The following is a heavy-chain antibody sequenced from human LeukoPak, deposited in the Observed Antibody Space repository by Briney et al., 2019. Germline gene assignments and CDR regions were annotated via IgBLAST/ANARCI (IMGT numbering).Heavy chain of an antibody. J-gene: IGHJ4*02. CDR2: IYYSGST. CDR3: ARHPIAVAHFDY. CDR1: GGSISSYY. D-gene: IGHD6-19*01. Sequence: SETLSLTCTVSGGSISSYYWGWIRQPPGKGLEWIGSIYYSGSTYYNPSLKSRVTISVDTSKNQFSLKLSSVTAADTAVYYCARHPIAVAHFDYWGQGTLVTVSS. V-gene: IGHV4-39*01.